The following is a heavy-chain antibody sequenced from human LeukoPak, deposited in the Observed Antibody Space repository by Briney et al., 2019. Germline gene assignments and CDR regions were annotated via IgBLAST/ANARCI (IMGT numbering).Heavy chain of an antibody. CDR3: ARDRGSGDSFDL. D-gene: IGHD6-19*01. CDR2: ISSSSSYT. CDR1: GFTFSDYY. J-gene: IGHJ3*01. Sequence: GGSLRLSCAASGFTFSDYYMSWIRQAPGKGLEWVSYISSSSSYTNYADSVRGRFSISRDNSKNTLYLQMNTLRAEDTGVYYCARDRGSGDSFDLWGQGAMVTVSS. V-gene: IGHV3-11*05.